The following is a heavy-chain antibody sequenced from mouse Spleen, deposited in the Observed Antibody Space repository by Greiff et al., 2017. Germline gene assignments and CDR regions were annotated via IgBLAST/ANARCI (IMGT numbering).Heavy chain of an antibody. D-gene: IGHD1-1*01. CDR3: ARYGSHYGSRNY. Sequence: QVQLQQPGAELVKPGASVKMSCKASGYTFTSYWITWVKQRPGQGLEWIGDIYPGSGSTNYNEKFKSKATLTVDTSSSTAYMQLSSLTSEDSAVYYCARYGSHYGSRNYWGQGTTLTVSS. J-gene: IGHJ2*01. CDR2: IYPGSGST. V-gene: IGHV1-55*01. CDR1: GYTFTSYW.